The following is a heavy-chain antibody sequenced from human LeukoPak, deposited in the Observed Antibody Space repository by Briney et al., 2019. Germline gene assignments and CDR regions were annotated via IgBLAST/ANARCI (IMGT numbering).Heavy chain of an antibody. CDR1: GFTFSSYA. V-gene: IGHV3-30*04. D-gene: IGHD6-19*01. CDR2: ISYYGSDK. J-gene: IGHJ4*02. Sequence: GGSLRLSCAASGFTFSSYAMHWVRQAPGKGLEWVAVISYYGSDKYYADSVKGRFTISRDNSKNTLYLQMNSLRAEDTAVYYCATLQQWLDYYFDYWGQGTLVTVSS. CDR3: ATLQQWLDYYFDY.